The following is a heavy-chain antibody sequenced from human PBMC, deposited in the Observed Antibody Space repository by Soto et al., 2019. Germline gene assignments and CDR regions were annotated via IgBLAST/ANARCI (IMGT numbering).Heavy chain of an antibody. D-gene: IGHD2-2*01. Sequence: EVQLVESGGGLVQPGGSLRLSCVVSGFSFSDHYMDWVRQAPGKGLEWIGRSRNKANSYSTAHAPSVEGRFTISRDDSKNSLYLQMNSLQTEDTAMYYCARGGFAETSYAFDSWGQGTLVTVSS. V-gene: IGHV3-72*01. CDR2: SRNKANSYST. CDR3: ARGGFAETSYAFDS. J-gene: IGHJ4*02. CDR1: GFSFSDHY.